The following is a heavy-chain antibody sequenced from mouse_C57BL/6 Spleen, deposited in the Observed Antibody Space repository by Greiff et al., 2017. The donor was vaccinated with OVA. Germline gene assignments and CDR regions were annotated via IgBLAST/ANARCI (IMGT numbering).Heavy chain of an antibody. V-gene: IGHV1-74*01. CDR1: GYTFTSYW. J-gene: IGHJ2*01. CDR3: VIVWGSYGNDFDD. CDR2: IHPSDSDT. D-gene: IGHD2-1*01. Sequence: LQQPGAELVKPGASVKVSCKASGYTFTSYWMHWVKQRPGQGLEWIGRIHPSDSDTNYNQKFKGKATLSVDKSSSTAYRQLSSLTSEDSAVYYCVIVWGSYGNDFDDWGQGTTLTVSS.